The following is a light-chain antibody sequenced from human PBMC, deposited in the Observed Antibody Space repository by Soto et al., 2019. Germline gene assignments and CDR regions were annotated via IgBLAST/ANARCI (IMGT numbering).Light chain of an antibody. CDR2: DAS. CDR3: QQRSTGPPLS. J-gene: IGKJ4*01. Sequence: EILLTQSPYTLSLCPGERGTVSCRASQSVGNYLAWYQRRPGQAPRLLIYDASNRASGIPASFSGSGSATDFTLPISSLQTQDFAAYYCQQRSTGPPLSFGVGTKVDI. V-gene: IGKV3-11*01. CDR1: QSVGNY.